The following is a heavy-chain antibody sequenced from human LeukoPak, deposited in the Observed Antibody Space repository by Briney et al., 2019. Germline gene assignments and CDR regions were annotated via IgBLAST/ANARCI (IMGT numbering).Heavy chain of an antibody. CDR2: IWYDGSNK. D-gene: IGHD6-6*01. Sequence: PGRSLRLSCAASGFTFSSYGMHWVRQAPGKGLEWVAVIWYDGSNKYYADSVKGRFTISRDNSKNTLYLQMNSPRAEDTAVYYCARGRQQSIAARSGLDPWGQGTLVTVSS. CDR1: GFTFSSYG. CDR3: ARGRQQSIAARSGLDP. J-gene: IGHJ5*02. V-gene: IGHV3-33*01.